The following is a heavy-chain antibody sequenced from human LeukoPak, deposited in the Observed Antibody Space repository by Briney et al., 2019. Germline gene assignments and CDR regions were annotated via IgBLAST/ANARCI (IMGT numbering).Heavy chain of an antibody. CDR1: GGSISSYY. Sequence: SETLSLTCTVSGGSISSYYGSWIRQPPGKGLEWVGYISYSGSSNYNPSLKSGVTISVDTSKNQFSVKLSSVTAAATAVYYCARQHSSADYYFDYWGQGTLVTVSS. V-gene: IGHV4-59*08. D-gene: IGHD3-22*01. CDR2: ISYSGSS. J-gene: IGHJ4*02. CDR3: ARQHSSADYYFDY.